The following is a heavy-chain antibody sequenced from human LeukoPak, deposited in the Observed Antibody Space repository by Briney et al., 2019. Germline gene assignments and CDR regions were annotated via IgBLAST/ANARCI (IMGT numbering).Heavy chain of an antibody. CDR1: GYTFTTYG. D-gene: IGHD6-19*01. V-gene: IGHV1-18*01. J-gene: IGHJ6*03. CDR2: ISAYNGDT. Sequence: ASVKVSCKTSGYTFTTYGVTWVRQAPRQGLEWTGWISAYNGDTYYAQKFQGRFTMTTDTSTSTANMELRSLRSEDTAVYYCARGGSIAVAGHPRHYYYYYMDVWGKGTTVTVSS. CDR3: ARGGSIAVAGHPRHYYYYYMDV.